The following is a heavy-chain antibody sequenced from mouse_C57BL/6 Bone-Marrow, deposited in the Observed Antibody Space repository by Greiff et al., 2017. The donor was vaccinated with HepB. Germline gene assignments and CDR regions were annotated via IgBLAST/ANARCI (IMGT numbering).Heavy chain of an antibody. CDR3: VRHRRSYYAMDY. Sequence: EVKLMESGGGLVQPKGSLKLSCAASGFSFNTYAMNWVRQAPGKGLEWVARIRSKSNNYATYYADSVKDRFTISRDDSESMLYLQMNNLKTEDTAMYYCVRHRRSYYAMDYWGQGTSVTVSS. CDR2: IRSKSNNYAT. V-gene: IGHV10-1*01. CDR1: GFSFNTYA. J-gene: IGHJ4*01.